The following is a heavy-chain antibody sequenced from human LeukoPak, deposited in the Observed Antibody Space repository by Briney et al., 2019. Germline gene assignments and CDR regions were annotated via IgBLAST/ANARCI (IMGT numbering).Heavy chain of an antibody. CDR2: MNPNSGNT. CDR1: VYTFTSCD. Sequence: ASVKVSFKASVYTFTSCDINWVRQAPGQGLEWMGWMNPNSGNTGYVQSFQGRITMTRDISIGTAYMELSNLTSEDTAIYYCTRGSSGRRDNWGQGTLVTVSA. D-gene: IGHD6-19*01. J-gene: IGHJ4*02. CDR3: TRGSSGRRDN. V-gene: IGHV1-8*01.